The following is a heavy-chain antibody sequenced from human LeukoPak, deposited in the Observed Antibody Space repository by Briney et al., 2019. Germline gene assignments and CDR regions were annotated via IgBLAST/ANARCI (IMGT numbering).Heavy chain of an antibody. Sequence: GGSLRLSCAASGFTFDDYAMHWVRHAPGKGLEWVSAISGSGGTTYYADSVKGRFTISRDNSKNTLYLQMNSLRAEGTAVYYCAKEGSYTGFDIWGQGTMVTVSS. CDR3: AKEGSYTGFDI. J-gene: IGHJ3*02. CDR1: GFTFDDYA. V-gene: IGHV3-23*01. CDR2: ISGSGGTT. D-gene: IGHD1-26*01.